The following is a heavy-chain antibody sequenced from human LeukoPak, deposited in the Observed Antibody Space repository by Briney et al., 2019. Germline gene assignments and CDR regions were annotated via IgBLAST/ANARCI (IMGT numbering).Heavy chain of an antibody. CDR3: ATSAYSSGWYYYYYYMDV. Sequence: PSETLSLTCTVSGGSISSSSYYWGWIRQPPGKGLEWIGSIYYSGSTYYNPSLKSRVTISVDTSKNQFSLKLSSVTAADTAVYYCATSAYSSGWYYYYYYMDVWGKGTTVTVSS. V-gene: IGHV4-39*01. D-gene: IGHD6-19*01. CDR1: GGSISSSSYY. CDR2: IYYSGST. J-gene: IGHJ6*03.